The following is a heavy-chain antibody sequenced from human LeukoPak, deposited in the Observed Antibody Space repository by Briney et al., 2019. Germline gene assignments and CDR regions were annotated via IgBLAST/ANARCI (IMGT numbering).Heavy chain of an antibody. J-gene: IGHJ4*02. CDR1: GVTFSKYD. D-gene: IGHD4-17*01. Sequence: PGGSLRLSCVASGVTFSKYDMHWVRQAPGKGLEWVAFIQYDGRDKFYKDSVKGRFTVSRDNSKNTVYLQMNSLRGEDTALYYCAREGKSHGASAPSFDYGGQEPLVTVS. CDR2: IQYDGRDK. V-gene: IGHV3-30*02. CDR3: AREGKSHGASAPSFDY.